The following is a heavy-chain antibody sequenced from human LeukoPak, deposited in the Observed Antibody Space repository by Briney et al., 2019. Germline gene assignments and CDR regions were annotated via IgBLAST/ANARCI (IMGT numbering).Heavy chain of an antibody. D-gene: IGHD3-22*01. CDR2: ISGSGGST. CDR3: AKVPHKVPGYYDSSGYFDY. Sequence: GGSLRLSCAASGFTFSSYGMSWVPQAPGKGLEGVSAISGSGGSTYYADSVKGRFTISRDNYKNTLYLQMNSLRAEDTAVYYCAKVPHKVPGYYDSSGYFDYWGQGTLVTVSS. J-gene: IGHJ4*02. V-gene: IGHV3-23*01. CDR1: GFTFSSYG.